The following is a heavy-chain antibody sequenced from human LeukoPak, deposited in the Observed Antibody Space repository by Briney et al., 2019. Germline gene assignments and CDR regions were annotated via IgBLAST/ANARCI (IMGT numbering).Heavy chain of an antibody. V-gene: IGHV4-39*02. CDR3: ARLLTAGNTGRWFDS. D-gene: IGHD1-7*01. CDR1: GASISSSSYC. Sequence: SSETLSLTCPVSGASISSSSYCWGWIRQPPGKGLEWIGNIYYTGNTYYNPSLTSRVTISVDTSKNHFSLKLTSVTAADTAVYYCARLLTAGNTGRWFDSWGQGTLVTVSS. J-gene: IGHJ5*01. CDR2: IYYTGNT.